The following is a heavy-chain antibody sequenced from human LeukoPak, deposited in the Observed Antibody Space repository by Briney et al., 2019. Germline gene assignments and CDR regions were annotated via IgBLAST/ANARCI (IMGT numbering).Heavy chain of an antibody. V-gene: IGHV4-59*01. D-gene: IGHD3-22*01. Sequence: SETLSLTCTVSGGSISSYYWSWIRQPPGKGLEWIGYIYYSGSTNYNPSLKSRVTISVETSKNQFSLKLSSVTAADTAVYYCARDRSDSSGYYFPNDWGQGTLVTVSS. J-gene: IGHJ4*02. CDR1: GGSISSYY. CDR3: ARDRSDSSGYYFPND. CDR2: IYYSGST.